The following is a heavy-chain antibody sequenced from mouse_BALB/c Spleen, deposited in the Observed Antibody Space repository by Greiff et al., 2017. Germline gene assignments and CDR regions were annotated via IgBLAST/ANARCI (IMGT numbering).Heavy chain of an antibody. V-gene: IGHV5-17*02. J-gene: IGHJ1*01. D-gene: IGHD2-1*01. CDR3: ARSYGNYPSYWYFDV. CDR1: GFTFSSFG. Sequence: EVQVEESGGGSVQPGGSRKLSCAASGFTFSSFGMHWVRQAPEKGLEWVAYISSGSSTIYYADTVKGRFTISSDNPKNTLFLQMTSLRSEDTAMYYGARSYGNYPSYWYFDVWGAGTTVTVSS. CDR2: ISSGSSTI.